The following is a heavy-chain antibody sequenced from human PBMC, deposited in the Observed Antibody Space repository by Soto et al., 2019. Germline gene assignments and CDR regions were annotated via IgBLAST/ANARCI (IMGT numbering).Heavy chain of an antibody. CDR1: GDSVSSNSAA. D-gene: IGHD2-15*01. CDR2: TYYRSKWYN. Sequence: SQTLSLTCAISGDSVSSNSAAWNWIRQSPSRGLEWLGRTYYRSKWYNDYAVSVKSRITINPDTSKNQFSLQLNSVTPEDTAVYYCAKAATDCSGGSCFAEHNWFDPWGQGTLVTVSS. J-gene: IGHJ5*02. V-gene: IGHV6-1*01. CDR3: AKAATDCSGGSCFAEHNWFDP.